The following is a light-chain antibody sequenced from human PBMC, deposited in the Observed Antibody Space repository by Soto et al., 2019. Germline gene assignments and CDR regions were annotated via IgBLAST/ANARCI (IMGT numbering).Light chain of an antibody. CDR3: QQSYSTWFT. J-gene: IGKJ3*01. CDR2: AAS. V-gene: IGKV1-39*01. Sequence: DIQMTQSPSSLSASVGDRVTITCRASQSISSYLNWYQQKPGKAPKLLIYAASSLQSGVPSRFSGSGSGTDFTLTISSLQPEDFATYYCQQSYSTWFTFAPGTKVDIK. CDR1: QSISSY.